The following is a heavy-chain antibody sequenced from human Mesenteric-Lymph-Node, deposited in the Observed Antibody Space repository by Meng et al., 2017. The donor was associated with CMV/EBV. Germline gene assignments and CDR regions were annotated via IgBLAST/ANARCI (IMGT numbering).Heavy chain of an antibody. D-gene: IGHD2-8*01. V-gene: IGHV3-73*01. CDR3: TTSARSMVGFDY. J-gene: IGHJ4*02. CDR1: GFTFSGSA. Sequence: GESLKISCAASGFTFSGSAMHWVRQASGKGLEWVGRIRSKPNNDATAYAASVKGRFAISRDDSKNTAYLQMNSLTTEDTAVYYCTTSARSMVGFDYWGQGTLVTVSS. CDR2: IRSKPNNDAT.